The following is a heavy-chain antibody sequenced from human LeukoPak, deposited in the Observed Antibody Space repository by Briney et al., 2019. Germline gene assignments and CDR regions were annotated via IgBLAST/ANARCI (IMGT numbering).Heavy chain of an antibody. CDR2: IYHSGST. D-gene: IGHD3-10*01. Sequence: SSETLSLTCAVSGYSISSGYYWGWIRRPPGKGLEWIGSIYHSGSTYYNPPLKSRVTISVDTSKNQFSLKLSSVTAADTAVYYCARHGGSGSYYNWFDPWGQGTLVTVSS. V-gene: IGHV4-38-2*01. J-gene: IGHJ5*02. CDR3: ARHGGSGSYYNWFDP. CDR1: GYSISSGYY.